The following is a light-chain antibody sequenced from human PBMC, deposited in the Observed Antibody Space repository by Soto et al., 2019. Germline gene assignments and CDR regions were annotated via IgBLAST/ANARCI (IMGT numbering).Light chain of an antibody. V-gene: IGKV3-15*01. CDR3: QQYNNWHPIT. J-gene: IGKJ5*01. CDR1: QNVNTN. CDR2: GAF. Sequence: EIGVSQSPATLSVYTGESVTLACRASQNVNTNLAWYQQKPGQATRLIIYGAFTRAHGIPARFSGSGSGTEFTLTISSLQSEDFAIYYCQQYNNWHPITFGQGTRLEIK.